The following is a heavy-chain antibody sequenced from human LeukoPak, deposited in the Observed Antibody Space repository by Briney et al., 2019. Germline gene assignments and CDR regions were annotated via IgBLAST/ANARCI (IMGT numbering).Heavy chain of an antibody. CDR3: ARSTYYDFWSGYYTSFFDY. V-gene: IGHV1-69*05. CDR1: GGTFSSYA. D-gene: IGHD3-3*01. J-gene: IGHJ4*02. CDR2: IIPIFGTA. Sequence: GASVKVSCKASGGTFSSYAISWVRQAPGQGLEWMGGIIPIFGTANYAQKFQGRVTITTDESTSTAYMELSSLRSEDTAVYYCARSTYYDFWSGYYTSFFDYWGQGTLVTVSS.